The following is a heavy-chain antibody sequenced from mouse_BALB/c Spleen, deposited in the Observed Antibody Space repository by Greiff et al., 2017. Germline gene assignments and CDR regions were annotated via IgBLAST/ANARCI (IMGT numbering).Heavy chain of an antibody. V-gene: IGHV14-1*02. D-gene: IGHD1-2*01. CDR1: GFNIKDYY. Sequence: EVQLQQSGAELVRPGALVKLSCKASGFNIKDYYMHWVKQRPEQGLEWIGWIDPENGNTIYDPKFQGKASITADTSSNTAYLQLSSLTSEDTAVYYCATYYGLYYYAMDYWGQGTSVTVSS. J-gene: IGHJ4*01. CDR3: ATYYGLYYYAMDY. CDR2: IDPENGNT.